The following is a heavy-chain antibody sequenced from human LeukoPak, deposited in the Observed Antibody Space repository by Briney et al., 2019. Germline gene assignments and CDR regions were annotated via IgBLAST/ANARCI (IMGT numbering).Heavy chain of an antibody. D-gene: IGHD3-22*01. CDR3: ARVSSGYFYYFDY. CDR1: GFTFSSYW. V-gene: IGHV3-7*01. CDR2: IKGDGSEK. Sequence: PGGSLRLSCAASGFTFSSYWMTWVRQAPGKGLEWVGNIKGDGSEKYYVDSVKGRFTISRDNAKNSLYLQMNSLRAEDTAVYYCARVSSGYFYYFDYWGQGTLVTVSS. J-gene: IGHJ4*02.